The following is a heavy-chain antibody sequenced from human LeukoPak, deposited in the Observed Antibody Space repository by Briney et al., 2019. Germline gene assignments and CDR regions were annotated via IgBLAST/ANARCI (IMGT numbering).Heavy chain of an antibody. CDR2: IYPSGNT. Sequence: SETLSLTCSVSGGSFSNHFWSWVRQPAGKGLEWIGRIYPSGNTNYNPSLKSRVTLSVDTSKNQFSLKLSSVTAADTAVYYCARAMIAAHYFDYWGQGPLVTVSS. CDR1: GGSFSNHF. CDR3: ARAMIAAHYFDY. J-gene: IGHJ4*02. V-gene: IGHV4-4*07. D-gene: IGHD2-21*01.